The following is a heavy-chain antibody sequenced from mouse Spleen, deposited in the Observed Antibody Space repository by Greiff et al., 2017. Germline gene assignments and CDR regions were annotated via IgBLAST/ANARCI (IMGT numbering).Heavy chain of an antibody. D-gene: IGHD1-3*01. CDR1: GYTFTDYY. Sequence: QVQLKESGAELVRPGASVKLSCKASGYTFTDYYINWVKQRPGQGLEWIARIYPGSGNTYYNEKFKGKATLTAEKSSSTAYMQLSSLTSEDSAVYFCARSSGGGMDYWGQGTSVTVSS. V-gene: IGHV1-76*01. CDR2: IYPGSGNT. J-gene: IGHJ4*01. CDR3: ARSSGGGMDY.